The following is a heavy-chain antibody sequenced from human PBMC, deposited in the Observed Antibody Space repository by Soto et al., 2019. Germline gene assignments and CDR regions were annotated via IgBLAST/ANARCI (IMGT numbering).Heavy chain of an antibody. CDR3: AKEMLGQLWLLSVFDY. CDR2: ISGSGGST. CDR1: GFTFSSYA. V-gene: IGHV3-23*01. J-gene: IGHJ4*02. D-gene: IGHD5-18*01. Sequence: GGSLRLSCAASGFTFSSYAMSWVRQAPGKGLEWVSAISGSGGSTYYADSVKGRFTISRDNSKNTLYLQMNSLRAEDTAVYYCAKEMLGQLWLLSVFDYWGQGTLVTVSS.